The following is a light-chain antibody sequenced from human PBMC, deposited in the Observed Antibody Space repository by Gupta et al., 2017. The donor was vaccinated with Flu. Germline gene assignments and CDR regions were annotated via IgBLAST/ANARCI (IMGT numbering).Light chain of an antibody. V-gene: IGKV1-39*01. Sequence: DIQMTQSPSSLSASVGDRVTITCRASQSIGNYVDWYQQKPGKAPKLLISVASTLHSGVPSRFSGSGSGTDFTLTISSLQAEDFATYYCQQSHSTPFTFGGGTXVEI. CDR2: VAS. CDR1: QSIGNY. CDR3: QQSHSTPFT. J-gene: IGKJ4*01.